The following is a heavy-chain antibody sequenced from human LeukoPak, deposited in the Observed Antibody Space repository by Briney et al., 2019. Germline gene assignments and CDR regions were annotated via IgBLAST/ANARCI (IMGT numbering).Heavy chain of an antibody. D-gene: IGHD2-2*03. CDR3: AKKVTGNGYHPFDY. V-gene: IGHV3-23*01. J-gene: IGHJ4*02. CDR1: GFTFSSYA. Sequence: GGSLRLSCAASGFTFSSYAMSWVRQAPGKGLEWVATLSSGGNTHYADSVQGRFTISRDSSKNMLYLQMNSLGVEDTAMYYCAKKVTGNGYHPFDYWGQGALVTVSS. CDR2: LSSGGNT.